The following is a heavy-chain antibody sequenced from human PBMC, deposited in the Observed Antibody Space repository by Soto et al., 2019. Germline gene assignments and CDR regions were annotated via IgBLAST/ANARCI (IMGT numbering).Heavy chain of an antibody. Sequence: QVQLVESGGGVVQPGRSLRLSCAASGFTFSSYAMHWVRQAPGKGLEWVAVISYDGSNKYYADSVKGRFTISRDNSKNTLYLQMRSVRAEDKAVYYCASSAYCGGDCYSNAFDIWGQGTMVTVSS. CDR2: ISYDGSNK. CDR1: GFTFSSYA. V-gene: IGHV3-30-3*01. J-gene: IGHJ3*02. CDR3: ASSAYCGGDCYSNAFDI. D-gene: IGHD2-21*02.